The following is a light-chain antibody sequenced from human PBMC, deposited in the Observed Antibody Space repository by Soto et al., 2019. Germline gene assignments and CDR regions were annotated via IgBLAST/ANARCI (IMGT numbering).Light chain of an antibody. Sequence: IQWTQSTSFLSASVGDRVTISCRASQGISSYLAWYQHKLGKAPNLLISAASTLQSGVPSRFSGSGSGTEFTLTISSLEPEDFATYYCQQLNSYPLSFAGGTKVDIK. J-gene: IGKJ4*01. CDR1: QGISSY. CDR2: AAS. CDR3: QQLNSYPLS. V-gene: IGKV1-9*01.